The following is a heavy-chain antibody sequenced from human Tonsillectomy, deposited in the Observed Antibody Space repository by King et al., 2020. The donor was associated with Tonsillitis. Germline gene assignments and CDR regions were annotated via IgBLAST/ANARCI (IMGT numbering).Heavy chain of an antibody. V-gene: IGHV4-39*01. CDR2: IFYSGRT. D-gene: IGHD3-3*01. J-gene: IGHJ4*02. Sequence: VQLQESGPGLVKPSETLSLTCTVSGDSISGSNFYWGWVRQPPGKGLEWIGSIFYSGRTYYNPSLKSRVTISVDTSKNQFSMKVTSLTAADTAVYYCARLQYDFGRGYWGQGTLVTVSS. CDR1: GDSISGSNFY. CDR3: ARLQYDFGRGY.